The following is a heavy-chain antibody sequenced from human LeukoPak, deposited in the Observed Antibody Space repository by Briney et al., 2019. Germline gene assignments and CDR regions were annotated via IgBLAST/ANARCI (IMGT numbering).Heavy chain of an antibody. J-gene: IGHJ2*01. CDR3: ARAPGSGSYYNPYWYFDL. V-gene: IGHV1-18*01. Sequence: GASVKVSCKASGYTFTSYGISWGRQAPGHGLEWMGWISAYNGNTNYAQKLQGRVTMTTDTSTRTDYMELRSLRSDDTAVYYCARAPGSGSYYNPYWYFDLWGRGTLVTVSS. CDR1: GYTFTSYG. CDR2: ISAYNGNT. D-gene: IGHD3-10*01.